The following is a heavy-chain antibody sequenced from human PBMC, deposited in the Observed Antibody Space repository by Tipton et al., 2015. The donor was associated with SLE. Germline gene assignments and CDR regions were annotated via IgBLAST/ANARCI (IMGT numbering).Heavy chain of an antibody. CDR2: IYHTGTT. J-gene: IGHJ6*03. CDR1: GFSISRGFN. D-gene: IGHD5-12*01. V-gene: IGHV4-38-2*02. CDR3: ARAGLATSYYYYMDV. Sequence: TLSLTCTVSGFSISRGFNWGWIRQPPGKGLEWIGIIYHTGTTNYSPSLQRRVAISVDTSKNQFSLKLSSVTAADTAVYYCARAGLATSYYYYMDVWGKGTTVTVSS.